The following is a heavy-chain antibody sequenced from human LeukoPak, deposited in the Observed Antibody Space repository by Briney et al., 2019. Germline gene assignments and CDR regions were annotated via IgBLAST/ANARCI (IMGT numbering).Heavy chain of an antibody. D-gene: IGHD3-16*02. CDR2: ISSSSSYI. CDR1: GFTFSSYS. J-gene: IGHJ4*02. Sequence: GGSLRLSCAASGFTFSSYSMNWVRQAPGKGLEWVSSISSSSSYIYYADSVKGRFTISRDNAKNSLYLQMNSLRAEDTAVYYCARAVPWGSYRYTKYYFDYWGQGTLVTVSS. CDR3: ARAVPWGSYRYTKYYFDY. V-gene: IGHV3-21*04.